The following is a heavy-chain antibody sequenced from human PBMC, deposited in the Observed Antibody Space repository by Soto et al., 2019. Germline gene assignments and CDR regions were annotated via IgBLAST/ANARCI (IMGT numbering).Heavy chain of an antibody. V-gene: IGHV3-48*02. CDR2: VTSSGSNM. Sequence: EVQLVESGGGLVQPGGSLRLSCAGSGLTLKTYSMNWVRQAPGKGLEWISFVTSSGSNMYYADSVKVRFAISRDNAKNSLYLHMNSLREEDPAVYFCARDTYSAGYINWGQGTLVTVYS. CDR3: ARDTYSAGYIN. D-gene: IGHD6-19*01. J-gene: IGHJ4*02. CDR1: GLTLKTYS.